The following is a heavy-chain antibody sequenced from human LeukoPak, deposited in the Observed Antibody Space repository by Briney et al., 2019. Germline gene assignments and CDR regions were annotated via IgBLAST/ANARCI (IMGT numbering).Heavy chain of an antibody. D-gene: IGHD2-2*01. CDR2: IIPIFGTA. V-gene: IGHV1-69*13. Sequence: GASVKVSCKASGGTFSSYAISWVRQAPGQGLEWMGGIIPIFGTANYAQKFQGRVTITADESTSTAYMELSSLRSEDPAVYYCARAVYPSHYYYGMDVWGQGTTVTVSS. J-gene: IGHJ6*02. CDR3: ARAVYPSHYYYGMDV. CDR1: GGTFSSYA.